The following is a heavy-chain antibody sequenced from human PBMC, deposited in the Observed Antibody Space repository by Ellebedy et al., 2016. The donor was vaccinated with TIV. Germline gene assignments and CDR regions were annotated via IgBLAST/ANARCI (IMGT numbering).Heavy chain of an antibody. CDR1: GFSFSTYA. CDR3: AKVQGNILTGYFDPPFYYYAMDV. V-gene: IGHV3-23*01. J-gene: IGHJ6*02. CDR2: LSGSGGTT. D-gene: IGHD3-9*01. Sequence: GGSLRLSXAASGFSFSTYAMTWVRQAPGKGLEWVSGLSGSGGTTYYADSVKGRFTISRDNSKNTVYLQMNSLRAEDTAVYYCAKVQGNILTGYFDPPFYYYAMDVWGQGTTVTVSS.